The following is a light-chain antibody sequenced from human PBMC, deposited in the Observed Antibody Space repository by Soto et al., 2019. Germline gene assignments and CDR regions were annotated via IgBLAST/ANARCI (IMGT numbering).Light chain of an antibody. V-gene: IGKV3-15*01. CDR3: QQYNNWPFPSWT. CDR2: GAS. CDR1: QSVSSN. Sequence: EIVMTQSPATLSVSPGERATLSCRASQSVSSNLAWYQQKPGQAPRLLIYGASTRATGIPARFSGSGSGTEVTLTISSLQSGDFAVYYCQQYNNWPFPSWTFGQGTKVEIK. J-gene: IGKJ1*01.